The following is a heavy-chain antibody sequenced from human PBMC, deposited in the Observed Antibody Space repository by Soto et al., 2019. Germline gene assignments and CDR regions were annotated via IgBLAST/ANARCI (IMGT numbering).Heavy chain of an antibody. CDR1: GFTFSSYG. CDR3: AKDPAPRYYDFWSGYRAHYYYGMDV. J-gene: IGHJ6*02. D-gene: IGHD3-3*01. V-gene: IGHV3-30*18. CDR2: ISYDGSNK. Sequence: GGSLRLSCAASGFTFSSYGMHWVRQAPGTGLEWVAVISYDGSNKYYADSVKGRFTISRDNSKNTLYLQMNSLRAEDTAVYYCAKDPAPRYYDFWSGYRAHYYYGMDVWGQGTTVTVSS.